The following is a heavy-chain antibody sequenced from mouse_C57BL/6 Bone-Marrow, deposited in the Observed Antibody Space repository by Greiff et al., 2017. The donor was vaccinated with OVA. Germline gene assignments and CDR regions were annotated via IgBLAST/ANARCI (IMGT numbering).Heavy chain of an antibody. CDR1: GYTFTSYW. J-gene: IGHJ2*01. D-gene: IGHD2-3*01. CDR3: ASFGDGYFFDY. CDR2: IDPSDSYT. Sequence: VQLQQPGAELVMPGASVKLSCKASGYTFTSYWMHWVKQRPGQGLEWIGEIDPSDSYTNYNQKFKGKSTLTVDKSSSTAYMQLSSLTSEDSAVYYCASFGDGYFFDYWGQGTTLTVSS. V-gene: IGHV1-69*01.